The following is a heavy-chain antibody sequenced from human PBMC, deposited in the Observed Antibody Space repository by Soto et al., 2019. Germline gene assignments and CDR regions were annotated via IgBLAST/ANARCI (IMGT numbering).Heavy chain of an antibody. D-gene: IGHD2-8*02. V-gene: IGHV4-34*01. J-gene: IGHJ4*02. CDR2: INHSGST. CDR3: ARDKITGLFDY. Sequence: QVQLQQWGAGLLKPSETLSLTCAVYGGSFSGYYWTWIRQPPGTGLEWIGEINHSGSTNYNPSLKSRVTISVATSKNQFSLKLTSVTAAATAVYYWARDKITGLFDYWGQGTLVTVSS. CDR1: GGSFSGYY.